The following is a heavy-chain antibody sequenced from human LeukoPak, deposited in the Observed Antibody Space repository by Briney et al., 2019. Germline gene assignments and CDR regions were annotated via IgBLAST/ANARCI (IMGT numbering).Heavy chain of an antibody. V-gene: IGHV3-74*01. J-gene: IGHJ4*02. CDR2: INSDGSNI. D-gene: IGHD6-6*01. Sequence: PGGSLRLSCAASGFTFRDFWMHWVRQAPGKGLVWVSRINSDGSNITYADSVKGRFTISRDNAKNTLYLQMNSLRGEDTAVYYCARSRYSTSSGGFDCWGQGILVTVSS. CDR3: ARSRYSTSSGGFDC. CDR1: GFTFRDFW.